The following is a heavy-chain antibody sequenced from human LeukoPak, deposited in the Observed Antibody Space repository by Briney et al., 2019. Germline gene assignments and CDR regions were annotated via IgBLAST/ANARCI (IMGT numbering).Heavy chain of an antibody. CDR2: IYYTGRT. V-gene: IGHV4-59*08. CDR1: GGSISSYY. J-gene: IGHJ4*02. Sequence: SETLSLTCTVSGGSISSYYWSWIRQPPGKGLEWIGYIYYTGRTEYNPSLKSRVTISVDTSKNQFSLKLSSVTAADAAVYYCARHGAYTGFDYWGQGTLVTVSS. D-gene: IGHD3-16*01. CDR3: ARHGAYTGFDY.